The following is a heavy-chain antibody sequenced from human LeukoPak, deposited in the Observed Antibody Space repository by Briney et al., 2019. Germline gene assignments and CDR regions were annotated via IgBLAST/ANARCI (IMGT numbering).Heavy chain of an antibody. CDR1: GGSFSGCY. D-gene: IGHD3-22*01. J-gene: IGHJ4*02. CDR2: INHSGST. V-gene: IGHV4-34*01. Sequence: SETLSLTCAVYGGSFSGCYWSWIRQPPGKGLEWIGEINHSGSTNYNPSLKSRVTISVDTSKNRFSLKLSSVTAADTAVYYCARGHSSGYYLDYWGQGTLVTVSS. CDR3: ARGHSSGYYLDY.